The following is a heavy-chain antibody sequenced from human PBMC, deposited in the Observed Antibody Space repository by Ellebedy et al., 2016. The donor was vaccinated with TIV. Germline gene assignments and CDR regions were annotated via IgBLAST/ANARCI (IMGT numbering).Heavy chain of an antibody. V-gene: IGHV3-30*03. CDR1: GFTFSDYA. J-gene: IGHJ4*02. CDR3: ASRSGSYPPKIDY. Sequence: GGSLRLXXAASGFTFSDYAIHWVRQAPGKGLEWVAVISYDGNYQNYAESVKGRFTISRDNSKNTLYLQMSSLRPKDTAVYYCASRSGSYPPKIDYWGQGTLVTVSS. CDR2: ISYDGNYQ. D-gene: IGHD3-10*01.